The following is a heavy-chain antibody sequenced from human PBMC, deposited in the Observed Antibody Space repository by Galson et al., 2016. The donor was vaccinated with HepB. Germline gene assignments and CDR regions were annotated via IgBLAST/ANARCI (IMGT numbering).Heavy chain of an antibody. CDR3: ARQQVVPVY. Sequence: SLRLSCAASGFTFSTYSMNWVRQAPGKGLEWVSYISRSSSTIHYADSVKGRFTISRDNSENSLYLQIDNLRAEDTAVYYCARQQVVPVYWGQGTLVTVSS. J-gene: IGHJ4*02. CDR1: GFTFSTYS. CDR2: ISRSSSTI. V-gene: IGHV3-48*01. D-gene: IGHD6-13*01.